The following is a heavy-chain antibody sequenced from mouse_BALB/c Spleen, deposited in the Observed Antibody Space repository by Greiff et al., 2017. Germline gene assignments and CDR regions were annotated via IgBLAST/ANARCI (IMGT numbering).Heavy chain of an antibody. CDR1: GFNIKDTY. CDR3: ARSPYYDAMDY. V-gene: IGHV14-3*02. J-gene: IGHJ4*01. Sequence: EVKLMESGAELVKPGASVKLSCTASGFNIKDTYMHWVKQRPEQGLEWIGRIDPANGNTKYDPKFQGKATITADTSSNTAYLQLSSLTSEDTAVYYCARSPYYDAMDYWGQGTSVTVSS. CDR2: IDPANGNT.